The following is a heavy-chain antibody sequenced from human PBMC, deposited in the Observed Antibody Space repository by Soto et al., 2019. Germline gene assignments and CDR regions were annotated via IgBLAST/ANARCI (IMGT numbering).Heavy chain of an antibody. CDR2: ISYDGSNK. J-gene: IGHJ6*02. Sequence: GSLRLSCAASGFTFSSYGMHWVRQAPGKGLEWVAVISYDGSNKYYADSVKGRFTISRDNSKNTLYLQMNSLRAEDTAVYYCAKESHSSWYFPGRYYYYYGMDVWGQGTTVTVSS. CDR1: GFTFSSYG. CDR3: AKESHSSWYFPGRYYYYYGMDV. V-gene: IGHV3-30*18. D-gene: IGHD6-13*01.